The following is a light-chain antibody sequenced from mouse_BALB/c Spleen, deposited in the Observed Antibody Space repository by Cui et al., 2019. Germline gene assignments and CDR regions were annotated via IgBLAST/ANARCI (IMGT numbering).Light chain of an antibody. CDR3: HQWSSYPWT. CDR1: SSVSY. CDR2: STS. J-gene: IGKJ1*01. Sequence: QIVITQSLAIMSASLGEEITLTCSGSSSVSYMHWYQQKSGTSPKLLIYSTSNLASGVPSRFSGSGSGTFYSLTISSVEAEDAADYYCHQWSSYPWTFGGGTKLEIK. V-gene: IGKV4-80*01.